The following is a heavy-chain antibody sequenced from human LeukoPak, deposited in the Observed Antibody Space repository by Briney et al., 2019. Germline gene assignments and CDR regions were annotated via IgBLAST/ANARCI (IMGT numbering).Heavy chain of an antibody. CDR3: ATRITISSSWYYFDY. J-gene: IGHJ4*02. Sequence: GGSLRLSCAASGLTFSSYWMSWVRQAPGKGLEWVANIKQDGSEKYYVDSVKGRFTISRDNAKNSLYLQMNSLRAEDTAVYYCATRITISSSWYYFDYWGQGTLVTVSS. V-gene: IGHV3-7*01. CDR1: GLTFSSYW. D-gene: IGHD6-13*01. CDR2: IKQDGSEK.